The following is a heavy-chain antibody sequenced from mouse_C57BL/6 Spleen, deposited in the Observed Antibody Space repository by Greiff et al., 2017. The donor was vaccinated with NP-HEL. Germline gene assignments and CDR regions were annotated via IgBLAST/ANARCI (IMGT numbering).Heavy chain of an antibody. Sequence: EVKLVESGTVLARPGASVKMSCKTSGYTFTSYWMHWVKQRPGQGLEWIGAIYPGNSDTSYNQKFKGKAKLTAVTSASTAYMELSSLTNEDAAVYYGSYDGYPRLAYWGQGTLVTVSA. CDR3: SYDGYPRLAY. CDR2: IYPGNSDT. J-gene: IGHJ3*01. D-gene: IGHD2-3*01. V-gene: IGHV1-5*01. CDR1: GYTFTSYW.